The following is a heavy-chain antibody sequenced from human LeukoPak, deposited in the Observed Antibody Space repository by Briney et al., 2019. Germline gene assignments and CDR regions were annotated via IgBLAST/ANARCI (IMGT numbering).Heavy chain of an antibody. CDR3: ARKVTRKGGDAFDI. CDR2: IYYSEST. J-gene: IGHJ3*02. Sequence: SETLSLTCTVSGDSISSYYWSWIRQPPGRGLEWIGYIYYSESTNYNPSLKSRVTISIDTSKNQFSLKLSSVTAADTAVYYCARKVTRKGGDAFDIWGQGTMVTVSS. CDR1: GDSISSYY. D-gene: IGHD2-21*02. V-gene: IGHV4-59*01.